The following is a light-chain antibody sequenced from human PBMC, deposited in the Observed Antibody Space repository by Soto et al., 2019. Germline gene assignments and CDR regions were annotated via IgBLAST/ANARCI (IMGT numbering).Light chain of an antibody. CDR1: QSVSSN. Sequence: EIVMTQSPATLSVSPGERATLSCRASQSVSSNLAWYQQKPGQAPRLLIYGASTRATGIPARFSGSGSGTEFPLTIRSLQSEDFALYYCQQYNHWPQTFGQGTKLEIK. V-gene: IGKV3-15*01. CDR3: QQYNHWPQT. J-gene: IGKJ2*01. CDR2: GAS.